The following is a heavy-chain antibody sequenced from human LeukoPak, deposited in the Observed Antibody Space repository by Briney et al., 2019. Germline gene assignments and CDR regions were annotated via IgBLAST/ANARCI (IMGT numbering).Heavy chain of an antibody. CDR1: GGSISSGSYY. V-gene: IGHV4-61*02. J-gene: IGHJ5*02. CDR3: AGDRRYCSSTSCYQGWFDP. CDR2: IYTSGST. Sequence: PSETLSPTCTVSGGSISSGSYYWSWIRQPAGKGLEWIGRIYTSGSTNYNPSLKSRVTISVDTSKNQFSLKLSSVTAADTAVYYCAGDRRYCSSTSCYQGWFDPWGQGTLVTVSS. D-gene: IGHD2-2*01.